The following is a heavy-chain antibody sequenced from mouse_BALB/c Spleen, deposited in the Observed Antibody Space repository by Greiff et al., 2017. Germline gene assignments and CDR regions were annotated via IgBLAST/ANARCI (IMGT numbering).Heavy chain of an antibody. CDR1: GYTFTSYW. CDR2: INPSTGYT. CDR3: ARRGALPIYYFDY. Sequence: QVQLQQSGAELAKPGASVKMSCKASGYTFTSYWMHWVKQRPGQGLEWIGYINPSTGYTEYNQKFKDKATLTADKSSSTAYMQLSSLTSEDSAVYYCARRGALPIYYFDYWGQGTTLTVSS. J-gene: IGHJ2*01. V-gene: IGHV1-7*01.